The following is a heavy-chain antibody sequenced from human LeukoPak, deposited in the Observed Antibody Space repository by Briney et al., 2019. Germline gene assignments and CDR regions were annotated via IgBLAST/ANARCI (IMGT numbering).Heavy chain of an antibody. D-gene: IGHD6-13*01. J-gene: IGHJ1*01. CDR3: ARESGIAAALDL. CDR1: GFTFKRFR. V-gene: IGHV3-7*01. Sequence: GESLRLSCAASGFTFKRFRMSWVRQAPGKGLEWVANIKQDGSEKYYVDSVKGRFIISRDNAKNTLYLQMNSLRAEDTAVYYCARESGIAAALDLWGQGTLVTVSS. CDR2: IKQDGSEK.